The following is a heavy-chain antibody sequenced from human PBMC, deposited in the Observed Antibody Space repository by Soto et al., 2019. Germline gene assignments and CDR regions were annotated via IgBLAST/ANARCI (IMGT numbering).Heavy chain of an antibody. V-gene: IGHV4-4*02. CDR3: ARVFWSYYDSSVSLGAVDI. D-gene: IGHD3-22*01. CDR1: GGSISSSNW. J-gene: IGHJ3*02. Sequence: PSETLSLTCAVSGGSISSSNWWSWIRQPPGKGREWVGEIYHSGSTNYNPSLQSSVTVSVEKSKHKFSLKLSPVTAADTAVYYCARVFWSYYDSSVSLGAVDIWGQGTMVTVS. CDR2: IYHSGST.